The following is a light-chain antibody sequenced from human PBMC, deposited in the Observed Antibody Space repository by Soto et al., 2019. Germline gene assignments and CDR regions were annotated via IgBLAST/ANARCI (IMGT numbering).Light chain of an antibody. Sequence: MTQSPGTLSVSPGARATLSCKASQSVSSNLAWYQQKPGQAPRLLIYGASTRATAIPARFSGSGSGTEFTLTISSLQSEDFAVYYCQQYSYWPVTFGQGTKVEIK. CDR2: GAS. CDR1: QSVSSN. CDR3: QQYSYWPVT. V-gene: IGKV3-15*01. J-gene: IGKJ1*01.